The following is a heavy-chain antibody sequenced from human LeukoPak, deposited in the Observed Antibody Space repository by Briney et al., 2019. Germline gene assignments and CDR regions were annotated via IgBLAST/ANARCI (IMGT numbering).Heavy chain of an antibody. J-gene: IGHJ4*02. D-gene: IGHD6-19*01. CDR2: ISAYNGNT. CDR3: ARVSSAVAGTGFDY. Sequence: ASVKVSCMASGYTFTSYGISWVRQAPGQGLEWMGWISAYNGNTNYAQKLQGRVTMTTDTSTSTAYMELRSLRSDDTAVYYCARVSSAVAGTGFDYWGQGTLVTVSS. V-gene: IGHV1-18*01. CDR1: GYTFTSYG.